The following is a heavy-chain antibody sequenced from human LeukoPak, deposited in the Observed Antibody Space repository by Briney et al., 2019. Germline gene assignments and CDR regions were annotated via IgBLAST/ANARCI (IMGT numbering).Heavy chain of an antibody. J-gene: IGHJ4*02. CDR1: GFTFSSYW. V-gene: IGHV3-7*01. CDR3: ARHLSGVTGYTYGRGIDY. D-gene: IGHD5-18*01. CDR2: IKQDGSEK. Sequence: PGGSLRLSCAASGFTFSSYWMSWVRQAPGKGLEGVANIKQDGSEKYYVDSVKGRFTISRDNAKTSLYLQMNSLRAEDTAVYYCARHLSGVTGYTYGRGIDYWGQGTLVTVSS.